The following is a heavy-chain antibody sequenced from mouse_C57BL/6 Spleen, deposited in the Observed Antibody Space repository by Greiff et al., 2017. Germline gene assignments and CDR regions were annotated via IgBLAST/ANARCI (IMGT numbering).Heavy chain of an antibody. V-gene: IGHV1-61*01. D-gene: IGHD2-3*01. CDR2: IYPSDSET. Sequence: QVQLQQPGAELVRPGSSVKLSCQASGYTFTSYWMDWVKQRPGQGLEWIGNIYPSDSETHYNQKFKDKATLTVDKSSSTAYMQLSSLTSEDSAVYYCARDDPYYYAMDYWGQGTSVTVSA. CDR1: GYTFTSYW. J-gene: IGHJ4*01. CDR3: ARDDPYYYAMDY.